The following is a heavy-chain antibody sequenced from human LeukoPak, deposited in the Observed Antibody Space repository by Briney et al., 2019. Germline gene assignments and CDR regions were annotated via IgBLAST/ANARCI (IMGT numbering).Heavy chain of an antibody. J-gene: IGHJ4*02. CDR3: ARGTRWFGEPNGYYFDY. Sequence: SETLSLTCTVSGGSISSYYWSWIRQPAGKGLEWIGRIYTSGSTNYNPSLKSRVTMSVDTSKNQFSLKLSSVTAADTAVYYCARGTRWFGEPNGYYFDYWGQGTLVTVSS. CDR1: GGSISSYY. D-gene: IGHD3-10*01. V-gene: IGHV4-4*07. CDR2: IYTSGST.